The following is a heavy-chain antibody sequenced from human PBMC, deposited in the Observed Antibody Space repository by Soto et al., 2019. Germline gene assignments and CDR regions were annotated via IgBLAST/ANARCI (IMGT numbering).Heavy chain of an antibody. J-gene: IGHJ6*03. V-gene: IGHV3-7*01. D-gene: IGHD3-10*01. CDR1: GFTFSSYW. CDR2: IKLDGSEK. Sequence: GGSLRLSCAASGFTFSSYWMSWVRQAPGKGLEWVANIKLDGSEKYYVDSVKGRFTISRDNAKNSLYLQMNSLRAEDTAVYYCARDLLLWFGESSYYYYMDVWGKGTTVTVSS. CDR3: ARDLLLWFGESSYYYYMDV.